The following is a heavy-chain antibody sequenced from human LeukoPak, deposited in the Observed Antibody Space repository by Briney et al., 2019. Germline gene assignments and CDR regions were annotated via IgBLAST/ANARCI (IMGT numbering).Heavy chain of an antibody. D-gene: IGHD6-13*01. CDR3: ARVSSSPRHYYYMDV. CDR1: GYTFTSYD. CDR2: MNPNSGNT. J-gene: IGHJ6*03. Sequence: GASVKVSCKASGYTFTSYDINWVRQATGQGLEWMGWMNPNSGNTGYAQKFQGRVTMTRGTSISTAYMELSRLRSDDTAVYYCARVSSSPRHYYYMDVWGKGTTVTVSS. V-gene: IGHV1-8*01.